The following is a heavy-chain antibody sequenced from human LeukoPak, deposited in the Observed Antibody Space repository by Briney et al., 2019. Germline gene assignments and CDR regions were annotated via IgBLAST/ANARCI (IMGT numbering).Heavy chain of an antibody. V-gene: IGHV3-23*01. D-gene: IGHD3-10*01. J-gene: IGHJ6*02. CDR2: ISGSGGST. CDR3: AKFRTALWFGELSHGMDV. CDR1: GFTFSSYA. Sequence: PGGSLRLSCAASGFTFSSYAMSWVRQAPGKGLEWVSAISGSGGSTYYADSVKGRFTISRDNSKNTLYLQMNSLRAEDTAVYYCAKFRTALWFGELSHGMDVWGQGTTVTVSS.